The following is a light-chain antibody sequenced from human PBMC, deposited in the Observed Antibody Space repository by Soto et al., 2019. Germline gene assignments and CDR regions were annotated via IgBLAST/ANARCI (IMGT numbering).Light chain of an antibody. J-gene: IGKJ1*01. Sequence: DIHMTQSPSSLSASVGDTVTITCRASQNIDMYLNWYQQKPGKAPRFLISGASNLQSGVPSRFSGSGSGTDFTLTISSLQSEDFASYFCQHTFNSPPWTFGQGTKVEGK. V-gene: IGKV1-39*01. CDR1: QNIDMY. CDR3: QHTFNSPPWT. CDR2: GAS.